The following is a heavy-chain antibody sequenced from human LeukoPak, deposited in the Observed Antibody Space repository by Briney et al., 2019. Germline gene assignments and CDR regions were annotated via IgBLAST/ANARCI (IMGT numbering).Heavy chain of an antibody. Sequence: GGSLRLSCAASGFTFSSYGMHWVRQAPGKGLEWVAVISYDGSNKYYADSVKGRFTISRDNSKNTLYLQMNSLRAEDTAVYYRAKSRSSSGAFDYWGQGTLVTVSS. CDR2: ISYDGSNK. CDR3: AKSRSSSGAFDY. D-gene: IGHD6-6*01. V-gene: IGHV3-30*18. CDR1: GFTFSSYG. J-gene: IGHJ4*02.